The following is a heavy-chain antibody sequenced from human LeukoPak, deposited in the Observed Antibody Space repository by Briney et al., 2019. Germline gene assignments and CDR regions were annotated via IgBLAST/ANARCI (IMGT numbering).Heavy chain of an antibody. CDR3: AKIGPIVGDVVYF. CDR2: IRYDATGQ. J-gene: IGHJ4*02. Sequence: GGSLRLSCPASGFTFSSYGLNWVRQAPGKGLEWVAFIRYDATGQYYADSVTGRFTISRDNSKSMLYLQMNSLRPEDTAMYYCAKIGPIVGDVVYFWGQGTLVTVSS. CDR1: GFTFSSYG. V-gene: IGHV3-30*02. D-gene: IGHD1-26*01.